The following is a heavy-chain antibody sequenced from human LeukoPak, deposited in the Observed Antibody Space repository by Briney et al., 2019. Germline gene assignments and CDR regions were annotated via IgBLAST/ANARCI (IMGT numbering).Heavy chain of an antibody. D-gene: IGHD1-26*01. J-gene: IGHJ4*02. CDR2: ISSSTSYI. V-gene: IGHV3-21*01. Sequence: GGPLRLSCAASGFTFNNYNMNWVRQAPGKGLEWVSSISSSTSYIYYADSVKGRFTISRDNAKNSLYLQMNSLRAEDTAVYYCARGDLGSYSWGQGTLVTVSS. CDR3: ARGDLGSYS. CDR1: GFTFNNYN.